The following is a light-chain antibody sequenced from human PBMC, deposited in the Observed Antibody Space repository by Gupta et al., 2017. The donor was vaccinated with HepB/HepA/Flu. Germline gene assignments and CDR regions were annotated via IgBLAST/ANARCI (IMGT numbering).Light chain of an antibody. CDR3: QQRSNWPPEIT. J-gene: IGKJ5*01. V-gene: IGKV3-11*01. CDR1: QSVSSY. CDR2: DAS. Sequence: EIVLTQSPATLSLSPGERATLSCRASQSVSSYLAWYQQKPGQAPRLLIYDASNRATGIPARFSGSRSGTDFTLTISSLEPEEFAVYYCQQRSNWPPEITFGQGTRLEIK.